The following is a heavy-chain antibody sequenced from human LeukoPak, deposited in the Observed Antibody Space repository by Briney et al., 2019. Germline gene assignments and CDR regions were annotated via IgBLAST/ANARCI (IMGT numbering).Heavy chain of an antibody. CDR3: ARAPTMVTTLFDY. J-gene: IGHJ4*02. CDR2: ISSSSSTI. D-gene: IGHD4-17*01. CDR1: GFTFSSYS. Sequence: GGSLRLSCAASGFTFSSYSMNWVRQAPGKGLEWVSYISSSSSTIYYADSVKGRFTISRDNAKNSLYLQMNSLRAEDTTVYYCARAPTMVTTLFDYWGQGTLFTVSS. V-gene: IGHV3-48*01.